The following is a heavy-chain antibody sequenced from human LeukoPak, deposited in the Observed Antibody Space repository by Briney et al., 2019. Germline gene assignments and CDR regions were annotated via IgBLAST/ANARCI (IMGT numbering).Heavy chain of an antibody. J-gene: IGHJ4*02. CDR1: GFTFSSYA. V-gene: IGHV3-66*02. CDR3: ANLIAVAGTLDY. D-gene: IGHD6-19*01. CDR2: IYSGGST. Sequence: GGSLRLSCAASGFTFSSYAMSWVRQAPGKGLEWVSVIYSGGSTYYADSVKGRFTISRDNSKNTLYLQMNSLRAEDTAVYYCANLIAVAGTLDYWGQGTLVTVSS.